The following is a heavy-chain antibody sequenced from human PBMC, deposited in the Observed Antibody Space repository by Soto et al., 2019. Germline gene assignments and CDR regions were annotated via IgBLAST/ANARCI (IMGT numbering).Heavy chain of an antibody. CDR3: AKDEDYYDSSGYCDY. V-gene: IGHV3-30*18. J-gene: IGHJ4*02. D-gene: IGHD3-22*01. CDR1: GFTFSSYG. CDR2: ISYDGSNK. Sequence: PGGSLRLSCAAAGFTFSSYGMHWVRQAPGKGLEWVAVISYDGSNKYYADSGKGRFTISRDNSKNTLYLQINSLRAEDTAVYYCAKDEDYYDSSGYCDYWGQGP.